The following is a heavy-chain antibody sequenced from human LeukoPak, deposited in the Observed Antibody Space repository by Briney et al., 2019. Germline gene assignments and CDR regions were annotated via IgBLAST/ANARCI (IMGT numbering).Heavy chain of an antibody. CDR2: IYYSGST. V-gene: IGHV4-59*08. Sequence: SETLSLTCTVSGGSISSYYWSWIRQPPGKGLEWTGYIYYSGSTNYNPSLKSRVTISVDTSKNQFSLKLSSVTAADTAVYYCASGLAAMTDFDYWGQGTLVTVSS. J-gene: IGHJ4*02. CDR1: GGSISSYY. CDR3: ASGLAAMTDFDY. D-gene: IGHD2-2*01.